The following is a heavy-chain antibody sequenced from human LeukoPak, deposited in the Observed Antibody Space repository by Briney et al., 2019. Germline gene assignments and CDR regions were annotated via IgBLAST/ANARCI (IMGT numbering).Heavy chain of an antibody. J-gene: IGHJ4*02. V-gene: IGHV3-48*01. CDR3: ARGPYGDYVDALDY. D-gene: IGHD4-17*01. Sequence: PGGSLRLSCAASGFTFSSYWMHWVRQAPGKGLEWISYISDSSGTIYYADSVKGRFTISRDNAKNSLYLQMNSLRAEDTAVYYCARGPYGDYVDALDYWGQGTLVTVSS. CDR2: ISDSSGTI. CDR1: GFTFSSYW.